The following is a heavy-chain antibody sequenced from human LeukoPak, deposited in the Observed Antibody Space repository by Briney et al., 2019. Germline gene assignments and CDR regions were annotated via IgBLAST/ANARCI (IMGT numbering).Heavy chain of an antibody. J-gene: IGHJ4*02. V-gene: IGHV1-24*01. CDR2: FDPEDGET. CDR3: ATPPLYCTNGVCSFDY. CDR1: GYTLTELS. Sequence: ASVKVSCKVSGYTLTELSMHWVRQAPGKGLEWMAGFDPEDGETIYAQKFQGRVTMTEDTSTDTAYMELSSLRSEDTAVYYCATPPLYCTNGVCSFDYWGQGTLVTVSS. D-gene: IGHD2-8*01.